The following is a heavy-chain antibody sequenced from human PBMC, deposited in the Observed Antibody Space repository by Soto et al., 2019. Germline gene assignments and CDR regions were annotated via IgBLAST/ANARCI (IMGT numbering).Heavy chain of an antibody. Sequence: QVQLQESGPGLVKPSQTLSLICTVSGGSISSGGYYWSWIRQHPGKGLEWIGNIYYSGSTYYNPSLQIRVTISFDTSKNQFSLKLSTVTAADTAVYYCARDAETYYDFWSGYYRGMDVWGQGTTVTVSS. D-gene: IGHD3-3*01. CDR2: IYYSGST. CDR1: GGSISSGGYY. J-gene: IGHJ6*02. CDR3: ARDAETYYDFWSGYYRGMDV. V-gene: IGHV4-31*03.